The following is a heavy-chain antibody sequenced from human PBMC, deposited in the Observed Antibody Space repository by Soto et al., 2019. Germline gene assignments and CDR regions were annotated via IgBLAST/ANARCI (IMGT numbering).Heavy chain of an antibody. D-gene: IGHD3-3*01. V-gene: IGHV3-23*01. J-gene: IGHJ6*02. CDR1: GFTFSSYA. CDR2: ISGSGGST. Sequence: EVQLLESGGGLVQPGGSLRLSCAASGFTFSSYAMSWVRQAPGKGLEWVSAISGSGGSTYYADSVKGRFTISRDNSKNTLYLQMNSLRAEDTAVYYCEKERWVGRGTFWSGNYGMDVWGQGTTVTVSS. CDR3: EKERWVGRGTFWSGNYGMDV.